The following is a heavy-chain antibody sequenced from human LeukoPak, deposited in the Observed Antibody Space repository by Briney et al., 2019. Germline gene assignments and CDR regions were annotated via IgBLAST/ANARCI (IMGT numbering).Heavy chain of an antibody. CDR2: IYSTGST. D-gene: IGHD1-1*01. CDR1: GGSISGQY. CDR3: ARLERNYLCYHMDV. V-gene: IGHV4-4*09. J-gene: IGHJ6*03. Sequence: SGTLSLTCTVSGGSISGQYWSWIRQPPGKALEYIGYIYSTGSTNYDPSLKSRVSISVDTSKNQISLRLSAVTAADTAFYYCARLERNYLCYHMDVWGMGTAVTVSS.